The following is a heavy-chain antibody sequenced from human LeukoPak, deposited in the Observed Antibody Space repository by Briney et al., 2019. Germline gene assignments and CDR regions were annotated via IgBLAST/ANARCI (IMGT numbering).Heavy chain of an antibody. D-gene: IGHD6-13*01. J-gene: IGHJ4*02. CDR3: ARQNPAASGQGLDY. V-gene: IGHV4-59*08. Sequence: KPSETLSLTCTVSGASISSCYWSWIRQPPGEGLEWIGYIYYRGLTNYSPSLKSRVTFSLDTSKNQFSLELTSVTAADTAVYYCARQNPAASGQGLDYWGQGTLVTVSS. CDR2: IYYRGLT. CDR1: GASISSCY.